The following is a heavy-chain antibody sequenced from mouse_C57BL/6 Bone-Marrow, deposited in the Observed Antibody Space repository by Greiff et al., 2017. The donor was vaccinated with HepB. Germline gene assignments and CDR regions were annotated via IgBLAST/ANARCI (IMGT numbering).Heavy chain of an antibody. CDR1: GYTFTSYW. J-gene: IGHJ4*01. Sequence: QVQLQQSGTELVKPGASVKLSCKASGYTFTSYWMHWVKQRPGQGLEWIGNINPSNGGTNYNEKFKSKATLTVDKSSSTAYMQLSSLTSEDSAVYYCARSGIITTVVATDYYAMDYWGQGTSVTVSS. D-gene: IGHD1-1*01. V-gene: IGHV1-53*01. CDR3: ARSGIITTVVATDYYAMDY. CDR2: INPSNGGT.